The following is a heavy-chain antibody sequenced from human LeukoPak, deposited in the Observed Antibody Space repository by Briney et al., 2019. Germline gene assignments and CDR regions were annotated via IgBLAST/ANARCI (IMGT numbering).Heavy chain of an antibody. CDR2: IIPIFGTA. J-gene: IGHJ6*03. D-gene: IGHD3-16*01. V-gene: IGHV1-69*05. CDR3: ARGAFGAGELYYYMDV. Sequence: SVKVSCKASGGTFSSYAISWVRQAPGQGLEWMGGIIPIFGTANYAQKFQGRVTITTDESTSTAYMELSSLRSEDTAVYYCARGAFGAGELYYYMDVWGKGTTVTVSS. CDR1: GGTFSSYA.